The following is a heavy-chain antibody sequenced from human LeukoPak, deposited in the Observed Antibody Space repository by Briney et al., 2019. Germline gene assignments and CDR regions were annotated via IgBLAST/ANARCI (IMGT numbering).Heavy chain of an antibody. D-gene: IGHD6-13*01. Sequence: SETLSLTCTVSGGSISSYYWSWIRQPAGKGLEWIGRIYTSGSTNYNPSLKSRVTMSVDTSKNQFSLKLSSVTAADTAVYYCAREALLAAAGRWFDPWGQGTLVTVSS. V-gene: IGHV4-4*07. CDR3: AREALLAAAGRWFDP. J-gene: IGHJ5*02. CDR2: IYTSGST. CDR1: GGSISSYY.